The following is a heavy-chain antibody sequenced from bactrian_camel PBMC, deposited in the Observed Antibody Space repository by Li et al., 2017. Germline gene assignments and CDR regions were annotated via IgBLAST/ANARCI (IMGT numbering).Heavy chain of an antibody. V-gene: IGHV3S9*01. CDR2: LFRDRGT. D-gene: IGHD1*01. J-gene: IGHJ4*01. CDR1: GYAYNGDC. Sequence: HVQLVESGGGSVQSGGSLRLSCEVSGYAYNGDCMAWFRQAPGKEFVRVAVLFRDRGTLYADSVKGRFTITHDYAKDTVYLQMNNLKPDDTAMYYCNAKLEVGYSGSWCREVSDYWGQGTQVTVS. CDR3: NAKLEVGYSGSWCREVSDY.